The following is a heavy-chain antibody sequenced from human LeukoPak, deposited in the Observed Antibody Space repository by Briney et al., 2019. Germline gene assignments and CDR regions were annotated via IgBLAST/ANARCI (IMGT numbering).Heavy chain of an antibody. CDR3: ARDRKYQQLVDY. J-gene: IGHJ4*02. Sequence: SQTLSLTCTVSGGSISSGDYYWSWIRQPPGKGLEWIGYIYYSGSTYYNPSLKSRVTISVDTSKNQFSLKLSSVTAADTAVYYCARDRKYQQLVDYWGQGTLVTVSS. CDR2: IYYSGST. CDR1: GGSISSGDYY. D-gene: IGHD6-13*01. V-gene: IGHV4-30-4*01.